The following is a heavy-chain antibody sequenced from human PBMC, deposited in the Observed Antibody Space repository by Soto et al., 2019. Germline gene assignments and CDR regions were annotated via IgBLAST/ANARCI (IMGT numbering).Heavy chain of an antibody. Sequence: GGSLRLSCAASGFTFSSYDMHWVRQATGKGLEWVSAIGTAGDTYYPGSVKGRFTISRENAKNSLYLQMNSLRAGDTAVYYCARVKGYCSSTSCYMDVWGKGTTVTVSS. CDR1: GFTFSSYD. V-gene: IGHV3-13*01. D-gene: IGHD2-2*01. CDR3: ARVKGYCSSTSCYMDV. CDR2: IGTAGDT. J-gene: IGHJ6*03.